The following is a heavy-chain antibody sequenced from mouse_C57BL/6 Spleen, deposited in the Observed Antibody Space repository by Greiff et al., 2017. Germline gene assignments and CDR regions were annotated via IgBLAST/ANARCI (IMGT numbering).Heavy chain of an antibody. J-gene: IGHJ2*01. D-gene: IGHD1-1*01. CDR2: ISSGGSYT. Sequence: EVKLVESGGDLVKPGGSLKLSCAASGFTFSSYGMSWVRQTPDKRLEWVATISSGGSYTYYPDSVKGRFTISRDNAKNTLYLQMSSLKSEDTAMYYCARITTVVATDYWGQGTTLTVSS. CDR3: ARITTVVATDY. V-gene: IGHV5-6*01. CDR1: GFTFSSYG.